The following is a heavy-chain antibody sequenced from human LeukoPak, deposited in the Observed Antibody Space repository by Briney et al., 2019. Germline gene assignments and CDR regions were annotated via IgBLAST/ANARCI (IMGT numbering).Heavy chain of an antibody. CDR1: GYTFTSYY. Sequence: ASVKVSCKASGYTFTSYYMHWVRQAPGQGLEWMGIINPSGGSTSYAQKLQGRVTMTTDTSTSTAYMELRSLRSDDTAVYYCAREGGVVVVAATPVDYYYYGMDVWGQGTTVTVSS. CDR3: AREGGVVVVAATPVDYYYYGMDV. V-gene: IGHV1-46*01. CDR2: INPSGGST. D-gene: IGHD2-15*01. J-gene: IGHJ6*02.